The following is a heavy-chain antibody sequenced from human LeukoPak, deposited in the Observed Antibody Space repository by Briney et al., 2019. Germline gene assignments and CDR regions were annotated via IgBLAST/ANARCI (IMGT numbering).Heavy chain of an antibody. J-gene: IGHJ4*02. CDR2: IIPIFGTA. D-gene: IGHD5-24*01. V-gene: IGHV1-69*05. Sequence: GASVKVSCKASRGTLSSYAISWVRQAPGQGLEWMGRIIPIFGTANYAQKFQGRVTITTDESTSTAYMELSSLRSEDTAVYYCARDSIRDGTNSGFDYWGQGTLVTVSS. CDR1: RGTLSSYA. CDR3: ARDSIRDGTNSGFDY.